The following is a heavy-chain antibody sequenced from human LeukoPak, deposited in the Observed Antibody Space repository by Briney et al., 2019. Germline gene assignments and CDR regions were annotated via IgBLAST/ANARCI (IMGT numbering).Heavy chain of an antibody. CDR2: INHSGST. CDR3: ASGEFRHGLRVDY. D-gene: IGHD3/OR15-3a*01. CDR1: GGSFSGYY. J-gene: IGHJ4*02. V-gene: IGHV4-34*09. Sequence: SETLSLTCAVYGGSFSGYYWSWIRQPPGKGLEWIGEINHSGSTNYNPSLKSRVTISLDTSKNQFSLNLSSLTAADTAVYYCASGEFRHGLRVDYWGQGTLVAVSS.